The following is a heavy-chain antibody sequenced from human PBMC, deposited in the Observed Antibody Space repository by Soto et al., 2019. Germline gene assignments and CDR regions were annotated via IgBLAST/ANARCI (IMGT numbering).Heavy chain of an antibody. Sequence: ETLSLTCTVSGGSIGSYYWSWIRQPPGKGLEWIGYISYSGSTNYNPSLKSRVTISVDTSKNQFSLKLSSVTAADTAVYYCAKYRGYCSGGSCPGDGFDYWGQGTLVTVSS. CDR3: AKYRGYCSGGSCPGDGFDY. CDR2: ISYSGST. V-gene: IGHV4-59*08. D-gene: IGHD2-15*01. J-gene: IGHJ4*02. CDR1: GGSIGSYY.